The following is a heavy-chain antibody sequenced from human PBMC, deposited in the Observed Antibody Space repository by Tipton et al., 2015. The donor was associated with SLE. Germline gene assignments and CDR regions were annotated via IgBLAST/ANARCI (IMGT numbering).Heavy chain of an antibody. CDR2: IYTSGST. V-gene: IGHV4-61*02. J-gene: IGHJ2*01. D-gene: IGHD5-24*01. Sequence: TLSLTCTVSGGSISSSSYYWSWIRQPAGKGLEWIGRIYTSGSTNYNPSLKSRVTMSIDTSKNQFSLKLSSVTAADTAVYYCASSRDPYGYFDLWGRGTLVTVSS. CDR1: GGSISSSSYY. CDR3: ASSRDPYGYFDL.